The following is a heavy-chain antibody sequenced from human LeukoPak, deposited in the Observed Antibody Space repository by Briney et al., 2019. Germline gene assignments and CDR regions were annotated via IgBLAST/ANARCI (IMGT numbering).Heavy chain of an antibody. Sequence: ASVKVSCKASGYTFTSYGISWVRQAPGQGLEWMGWISAYNGNTNYAQKLQGRVTMTTDTSTSTAYMELRSLRSDDTAVYYCARDFIFWRLPVYDSSGYPGYWGQGTLVTVSS. J-gene: IGHJ4*02. CDR1: GYTFTSYG. V-gene: IGHV1-18*01. CDR2: ISAYNGNT. D-gene: IGHD3-22*01. CDR3: ARDFIFWRLPVYDSSGYPGY.